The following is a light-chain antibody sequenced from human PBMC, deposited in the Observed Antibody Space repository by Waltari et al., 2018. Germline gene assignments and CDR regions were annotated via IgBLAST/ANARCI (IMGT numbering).Light chain of an antibody. CDR3: QQRSGGPT. Sequence: EVVLTQSPATLSLSPGERAILSCSARQSISSYLEWYQQKPGQAPRLLIYGASNRATGIPAMFSGSGSGTDFTLTISSLEPEDFAVYYCQQRSGGPTFGQGTKVEIK. V-gene: IGKV3-11*01. CDR1: QSISSY. J-gene: IGKJ1*01. CDR2: GAS.